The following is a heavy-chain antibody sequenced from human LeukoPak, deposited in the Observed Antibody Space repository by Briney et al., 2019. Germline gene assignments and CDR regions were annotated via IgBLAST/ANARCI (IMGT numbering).Heavy chain of an antibody. CDR3: ARDKSRAGDCLDY. CDR1: GFTFSSYS. J-gene: IGHJ4*02. Sequence: PGGSLRLSCAASGFTFSSYSMNWVRQAPGKGLEWVSSISSSSSYIYYADSVKGRFTISRDNAKNSLYLQMNSLRAEDTAVYYCARDKSRAGDCLDYWGQGTLVTVSS. CDR2: ISSSSSYI. V-gene: IGHV3-21*01. D-gene: IGHD2-21*01.